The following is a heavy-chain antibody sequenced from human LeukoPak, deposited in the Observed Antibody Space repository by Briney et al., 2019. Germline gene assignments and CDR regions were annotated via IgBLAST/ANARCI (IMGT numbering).Heavy chain of an antibody. J-gene: IGHJ5*02. CDR2: ISYDGSSK. CDR3: SRDPLDH. V-gene: IGHV3-30*03. CDR1: GFTFSNYG. Sequence: GGSLRLSCAASGFTFSNYGMHWVRQAPGKGLEWVAAISYDGSSKYYADSVKGRFTISRDNSKNTLYVQMSSLRPEDTAVYYCSRDPLDHWGQGALVTVSS.